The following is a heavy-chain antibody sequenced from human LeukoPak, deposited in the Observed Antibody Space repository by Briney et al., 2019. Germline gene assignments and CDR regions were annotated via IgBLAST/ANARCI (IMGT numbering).Heavy chain of an antibody. Sequence: PSETLSLTCTVSGGSISSGGYYWSWIRQHPGKGLEWIGYIYYSGSAYYNPSLKSRVTISVDTSENQFSLKLSSVTAADTALYFCARQSGSYGGILDNWGQGILGTASS. CDR2: IYYSGSA. CDR3: ARQSGSYGGILDN. CDR1: GGSISSGGYY. J-gene: IGHJ4*02. V-gene: IGHV4-31*03. D-gene: IGHD1-26*01.